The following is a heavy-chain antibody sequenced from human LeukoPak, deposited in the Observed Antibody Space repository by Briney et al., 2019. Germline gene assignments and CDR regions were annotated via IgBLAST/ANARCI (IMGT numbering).Heavy chain of an antibody. CDR1: GFTFSDYY. Sequence: PGRSLRLSCAASGFTFSDYYMSWIRQAPGKGLEWVSGITGSGGSTYFADSVKGRFTISRDNSKNTLYLQMNSLRAEDTAVYYCTGGGWSTDAFDIWGQGTMVTVSS. V-gene: IGHV3-23*01. CDR3: TGGGWSTDAFDI. J-gene: IGHJ3*02. D-gene: IGHD6-19*01. CDR2: ITGSGGST.